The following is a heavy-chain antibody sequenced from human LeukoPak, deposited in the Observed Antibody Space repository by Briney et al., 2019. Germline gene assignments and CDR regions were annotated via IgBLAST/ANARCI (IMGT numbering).Heavy chain of an antibody. J-gene: IGHJ4*02. CDR1: GGSISSDGYY. V-gene: IGHV4-31*03. D-gene: IGHD3-22*01. CDR3: ARYYDITDSYRGLWDY. CDR2: IYYSGGT. Sequence: PSETLSLTCTVSGGSISSDGYYWSWIRQHPGKGLEWIGYIYYSGGTYYNPSLKSRVTISVDTSKNKFSLKLSSVTAADTAVSYCARYYDITDSYRGLWDYWGQGNLVTVSS.